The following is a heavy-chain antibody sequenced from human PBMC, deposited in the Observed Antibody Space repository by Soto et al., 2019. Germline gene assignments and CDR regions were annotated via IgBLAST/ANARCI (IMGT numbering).Heavy chain of an antibody. D-gene: IGHD3-3*01. CDR1: GYTFTDHY. CDR3: ARDGALHDDFWSGWFDL. J-gene: IGHJ5*02. CDR2: INPNSGAT. V-gene: IGHV1-2*02. Sequence: ASVKVSCKASGYTFTDHYIHWVRQAPGQGLECMGWINPNSGATSYAQKFQGRVTMTRDTSISTAYMELSRLRSDDTAVYYCARDGALHDDFWSGWFDLWGQGTLVTVSS.